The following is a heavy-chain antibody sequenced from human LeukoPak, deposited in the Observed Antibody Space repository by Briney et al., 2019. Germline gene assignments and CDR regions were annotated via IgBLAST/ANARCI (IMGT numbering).Heavy chain of an antibody. CDR2: IYYSGST. CDR3: ARQLRTVVQGGWFDP. J-gene: IGHJ5*02. D-gene: IGHD2-2*01. CDR1: GGSISNSYY. Sequence: SETLSLTCTVSGGSISNSYYWGRIRQPPGKGLEWIGSIYYSGSTYYNPSLKSRATISVDTSKNQFSLKMSALTAADTAVYYCARQLRTVVQGGWFDPWGQGTLVTVSS. V-gene: IGHV4-39*01.